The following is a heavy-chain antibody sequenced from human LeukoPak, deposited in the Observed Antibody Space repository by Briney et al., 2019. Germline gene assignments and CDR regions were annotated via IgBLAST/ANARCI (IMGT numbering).Heavy chain of an antibody. CDR2: IYPVNSDT. V-gene: IGHV5-51*01. D-gene: IGHD5-18*01. J-gene: IGHJ5*02. CDR3: ARRGYTYGSRVANWFDP. CDR1: GYSLPSYW. Sequence: GESLKISCKGSGYSLPSYWIGWVRQMPGKGLEWMGIIYPVNSDTRHSPSFQGQVTISADKSINTAYLQWSSLKASDTAMYYCARRGYTYGSRVANWFDPWGQGTLVTVSS.